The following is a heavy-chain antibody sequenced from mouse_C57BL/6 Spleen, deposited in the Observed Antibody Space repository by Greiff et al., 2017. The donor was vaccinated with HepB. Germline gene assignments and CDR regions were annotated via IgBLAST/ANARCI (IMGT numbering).Heavy chain of an antibody. CDR1: DYTFTSYW. CDR2: IDPSDSYT. CDR3: ARGGDYYGSSYFAY. V-gene: IGHV1-59*01. Sequence: VQLQQPGAELVRPGTSVKLSCKASDYTFTSYWMHWVKQRPGQGLEWIGVIDPSDSYTNYNQKFKGKATLTVDTSSSTAYMQLSSLTSEDSAVYYCARGGDYYGSSYFAYWGQGTLVTVSA. D-gene: IGHD1-1*01. J-gene: IGHJ3*01.